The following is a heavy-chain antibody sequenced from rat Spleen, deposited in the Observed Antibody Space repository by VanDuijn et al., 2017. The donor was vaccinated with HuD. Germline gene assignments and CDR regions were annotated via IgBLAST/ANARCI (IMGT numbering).Heavy chain of an antibody. D-gene: IGHD1-9*01. J-gene: IGHJ2*01. Sequence: EVQLVESGGGLVQPGRSLKLSCAASGFTYSDYIMAWVRQAPTKGLEWVASINTRGGNTYYRGSVKGRFTISRDNAKNTLYLQMDSLRSEDSATYFCAKVTYYGYYYFDYWGQGVMVIVSS. CDR3: AKVTYYGYYYFDY. CDR2: INTRGGNT. V-gene: IGHV5S13*01. CDR1: GFTYSDYI.